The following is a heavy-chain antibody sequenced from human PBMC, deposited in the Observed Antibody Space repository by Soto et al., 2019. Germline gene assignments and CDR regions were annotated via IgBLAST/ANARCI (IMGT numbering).Heavy chain of an antibody. CDR3: ARGIGAADYNYFDP. CDR2: IRGSGGTT. CDR1: GFTFNNDA. D-gene: IGHD6-13*01. J-gene: IGHJ5*02. Sequence: VQLLESGGGLVQPGGSLRLSCAASGFTFNNDAMSWVRQAPGKGLEWVSGIRGSGGTTHYADSVKGRFTISRDSSKNTLYLQMNSLRAEDTAVYYCARGIGAADYNYFDPWGQGTLVTVSS. V-gene: IGHV3-23*01.